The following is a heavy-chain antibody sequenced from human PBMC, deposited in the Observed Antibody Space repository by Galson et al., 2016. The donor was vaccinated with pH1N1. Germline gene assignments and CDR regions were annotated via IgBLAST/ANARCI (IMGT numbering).Heavy chain of an antibody. CDR3: ARIGSYDPINYYYMDV. CDR1: GYSFTSYW. Sequence: QSGAEVKKPGESLKISCKGSGYSFTSYWIAWVRQMPGKGLEWMGIIYPGDSDTRYSPSFQGPVTISADKSTNTASLQWSSLKASDTAMYYFARIGSYDPINYYYMDVWGKGTTVTVSS. V-gene: IGHV5-51*01. D-gene: IGHD3-16*01. CDR2: IYPGDSDT. J-gene: IGHJ6*03.